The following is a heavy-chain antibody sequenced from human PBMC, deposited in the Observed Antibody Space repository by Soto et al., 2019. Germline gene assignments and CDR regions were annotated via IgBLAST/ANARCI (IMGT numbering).Heavy chain of an antibody. CDR1: GGSISSYY. J-gene: IGHJ4*02. V-gene: IGHV4-59*01. CDR2: IYYSGST. CDR3: ARKVEHTGFDY. Sequence: TSETLSLTCTVSGGSISSYYWSWIRQPPGKGLEWIGYIYYSGSTNYNPSLKSRVTISVDTSKNQFSLKLSSVTAADTAVYYCARKVEHTGFDYWGQGTLVTVSS.